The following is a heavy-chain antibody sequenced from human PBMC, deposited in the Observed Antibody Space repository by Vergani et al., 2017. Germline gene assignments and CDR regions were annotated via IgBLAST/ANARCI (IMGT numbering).Heavy chain of an antibody. CDR3: ARLGLTASRREAPVFDY. V-gene: IGHV3-48*01. CDR1: GFRFSSYG. J-gene: IGHJ4*02. CDR2: VSTGTKSQ. D-gene: IGHD6-13*01. Sequence: VQLVESGGGVVQPGRSLRLSCAASGFRFSSYGMNWVRQAPGKGLEWVSFVSTGTKSQSYAESVKGRFTISRDSAKNSLYLQMDSLRAEDTAVYFCARLGLTASRREAPVFDYWGQGTLVTVSS.